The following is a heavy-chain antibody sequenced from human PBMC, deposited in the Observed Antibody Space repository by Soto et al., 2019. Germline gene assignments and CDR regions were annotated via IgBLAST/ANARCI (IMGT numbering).Heavy chain of an antibody. J-gene: IGHJ5*02. CDR3: ARHHGPTTSENWFDP. Sequence: GASVKVSCKASGYTFFTYDISWVRQAPGQGLEWMGWISTYSGDTKYAQKFQRRVTMTTDTSTTTAYLELRSLRSDDTAVYYCARHHGPTTSENWFDPWGQGTLVTVSS. CDR2: ISTYSGDT. CDR1: GYTFFTYD. V-gene: IGHV1-18*01. D-gene: IGHD5-12*01.